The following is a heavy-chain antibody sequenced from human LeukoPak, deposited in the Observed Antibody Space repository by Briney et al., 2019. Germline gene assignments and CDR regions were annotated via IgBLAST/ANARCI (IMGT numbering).Heavy chain of an antibody. J-gene: IGHJ4*02. CDR3: AQLDVLRSDYFES. CDR1: GITYEDYA. D-gene: IGHD3-9*01. CDR2: ISGGGRST. V-gene: IGHV3-23*01. Sequence: GGSLRLSCVASGITYEDYAFSWVRQAPGEGLEWVAVISGGGRSTSYADSLKSRFTISRDNSKNTLYLQMNSLRDEDTAVYYCAQLDVLRSDYFESWGQGTLVTVSS.